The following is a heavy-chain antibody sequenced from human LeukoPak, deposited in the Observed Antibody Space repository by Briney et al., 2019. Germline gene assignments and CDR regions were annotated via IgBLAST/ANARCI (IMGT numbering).Heavy chain of an antibody. V-gene: IGHV1-8*03. CDR2: MNPNSGNT. J-gene: IGHJ4*02. Sequence: GASVKVSCKASGYTFTSYDINWVRQATGQGLEWMGWMNPNSGNTGYAQKFQGRVTITRNTSISTAYMKLSSLRSEDTAVYYCAIFLEGYCSSTSCLDYWGQGTLVTVSS. CDR3: AIFLEGYCSSTSCLDY. CDR1: GYTFTSYD. D-gene: IGHD2-2*01.